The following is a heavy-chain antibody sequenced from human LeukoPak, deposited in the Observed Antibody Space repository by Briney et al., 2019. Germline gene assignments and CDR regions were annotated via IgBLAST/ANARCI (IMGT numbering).Heavy chain of an antibody. J-gene: IGHJ4*02. D-gene: IGHD3-16*01. Sequence: GGSLRLSCAASGFTFSSFEMNWVRQAPGKGLEWVSYISSSRSTIYYADSVKGRFTISRDNAKNSLYLQMNSLRVEDTAVYYCAREGVMAPYYFDYWGQGTLVTVSS. V-gene: IGHV3-48*03. CDR2: ISSSRSTI. CDR1: GFTFSSFE. CDR3: AREGVMAPYYFDY.